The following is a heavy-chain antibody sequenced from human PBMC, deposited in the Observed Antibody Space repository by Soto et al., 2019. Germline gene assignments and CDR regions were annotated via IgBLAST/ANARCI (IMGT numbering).Heavy chain of an antibody. Sequence: QVQLVQSGAEVKKPGASVKVSCKAYGYTFTNYGISWVRQAPGQGLEWMGWISAYNGNTNYAQKLQGRVTMTIDTSTSTAYMELRSLRSDDTAVYYCASYHLNSYYYGMDVWGQGTTVTVSS. V-gene: IGHV1-18*01. CDR2: ISAYNGNT. CDR3: ASYHLNSYYYGMDV. J-gene: IGHJ6*02. CDR1: GYTFTNYG.